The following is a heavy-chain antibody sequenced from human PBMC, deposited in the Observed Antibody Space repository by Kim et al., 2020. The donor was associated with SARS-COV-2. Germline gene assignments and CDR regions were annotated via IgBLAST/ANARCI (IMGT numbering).Heavy chain of an antibody. CDR1: GGSISSSSYY. J-gene: IGHJ4*02. CDR3: ARDRASYYDYTEGEGDRGIDY. V-gene: IGHV4-39*07. CDR2: IYYSGST. D-gene: IGHD3-16*01. Sequence: LETLSLTCTVSGGSISSSSYYWGWIRQPPGKGLEWIGSIYYSGSTYYNPSLKSRVTISVDTSKNQFSLKLSSVTAADTAVYYCARDRASYYDYTEGEGDRGIDYWGQGTLVPVSS.